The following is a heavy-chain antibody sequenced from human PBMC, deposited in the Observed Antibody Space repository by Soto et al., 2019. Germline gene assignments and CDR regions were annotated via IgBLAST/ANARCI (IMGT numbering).Heavy chain of an antibody. CDR1: GGSISSSSYY. CDR3: AREAAPQPQRGDYFDY. Sequence: SETLSLTCTVSGGSISSSSYYWGWIRQPPGKGLEWIGSSYYSGSTYYNPSLKRRVTISVDTSKNQFSLKLSSVTAADTAVYYCAREAAPQPQRGDYFDYWGQGTLVTVSS. J-gene: IGHJ4*02. CDR2: SYYSGST. V-gene: IGHV4-39*02. D-gene: IGHD3-10*01.